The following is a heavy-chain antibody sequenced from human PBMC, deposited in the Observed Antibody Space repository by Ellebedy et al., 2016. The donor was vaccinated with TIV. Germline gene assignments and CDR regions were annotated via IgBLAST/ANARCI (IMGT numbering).Heavy chain of an antibody. CDR1: GLSVRSRGMR. CDR3: ARISRDAFDI. CDR2: IDWDDDT. V-gene: IGHV2-70*04. J-gene: IGHJ3*02. Sequence: SGPTLVTPTQTLTLTCTLSGLSVRSRGMRVSWFRQPPGKALEWLARIDWDDDTFYNTTLKTRLTISTDTPKNQVVLTMTVMEPVETATYYCARISRDAFDIWGQGTLVIVSS.